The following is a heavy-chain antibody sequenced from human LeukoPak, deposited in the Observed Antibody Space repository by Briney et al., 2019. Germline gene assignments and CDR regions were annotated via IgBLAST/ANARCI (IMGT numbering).Heavy chain of an antibody. D-gene: IGHD6-13*01. V-gene: IGHV4-39*01. Sequence: SETLSLTCTVSGGSISSSSYYWGWIRQPPGKGLEWIGSIYYSGSTYYNPSLKSRVTISVDTSKNQFSLKLSSVTAADTAVYYCARPKQQLDRINYYYYYMDVWGKGTTVTISS. J-gene: IGHJ6*03. CDR3: ARPKQQLDRINYYYYYMDV. CDR1: GGSISSSSYY. CDR2: IYYSGST.